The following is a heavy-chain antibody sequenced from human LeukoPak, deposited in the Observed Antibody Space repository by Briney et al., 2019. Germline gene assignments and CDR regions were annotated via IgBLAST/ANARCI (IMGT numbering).Heavy chain of an antibody. J-gene: IGHJ4*02. CDR3: ARGRIVGATWSYFDY. CDR1: GFTFSSYE. CDR2: ISSSGSTI. D-gene: IGHD1-26*01. V-gene: IGHV3-48*03. Sequence: GGSLRLSCAASGFTFSSYEMNWVRQAPGKGLEWVSYISSSGSTIYYADSVKGRFTISRDNSKNTLYLQMNSLRAEDTAVYYCARGRIVGATWSYFDYWGQGTLVTVSS.